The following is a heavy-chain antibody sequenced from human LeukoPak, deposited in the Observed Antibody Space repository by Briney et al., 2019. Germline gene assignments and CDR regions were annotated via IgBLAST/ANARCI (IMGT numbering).Heavy chain of an antibody. J-gene: IGHJ4*02. CDR2: IYPGDSDT. D-gene: IGHD5-18*01. V-gene: IGHV5-51*01. CDR3: ARQLQRGYSYSDY. Sequence: GKSLKISCKGSGYGFSTHWIGWVRQMPGKGLEWMGIIYPGDSDTRYSPSFQGQVTISADKSISTAYLQWSSLKASDTAMYYCARQLQRGYSYSDYWGQGTLVTVSS. CDR1: GYGFSTHW.